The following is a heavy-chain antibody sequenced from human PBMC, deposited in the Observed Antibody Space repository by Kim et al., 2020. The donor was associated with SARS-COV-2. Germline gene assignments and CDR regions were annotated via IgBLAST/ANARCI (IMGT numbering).Heavy chain of an antibody. Sequence: SQTLSLTCAISGDSVSSNSAAWNWIRQSPSRGLEWLGRTYYRSKWYNDYAVSVKSRITINPDTSKNQFSLQLNSVTPEDTAVYYCARGLHSSSWGSYYYYYGMDVWGQGTTVTVSS. D-gene: IGHD6-13*01. J-gene: IGHJ6*02. CDR3: ARGLHSSSWGSYYYYYGMDV. V-gene: IGHV6-1*01. CDR2: TYYRSKWYN. CDR1: GDSVSSNSAA.